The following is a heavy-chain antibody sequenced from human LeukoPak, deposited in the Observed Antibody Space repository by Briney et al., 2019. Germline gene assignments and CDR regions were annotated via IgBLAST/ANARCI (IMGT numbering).Heavy chain of an antibody. V-gene: IGHV4-39*07. CDR3: ARDREGFNKDFDY. J-gene: IGHJ4*02. CDR2: IDYSGRT. CDR1: GSSISSSRYY. Sequence: SETLSLTCTVSGSSISSSRYYWGWIRQPPGKGLEWIGSIDYSGRTYYNPSLKSRVTVSVDTPKNQFSLKLSSVTAADTAVYYCARDREGFNKDFDYWGQGILVTVSP.